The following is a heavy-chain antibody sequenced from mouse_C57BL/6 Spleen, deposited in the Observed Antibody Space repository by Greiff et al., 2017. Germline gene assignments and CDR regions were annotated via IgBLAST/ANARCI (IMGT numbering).Heavy chain of an antibody. CDR2: IYPGDGDT. Sequence: QVQLQQSGPELVKPGASVKISCKASGYAFSSSWMNWVKQRPGKGLEWIGRIYPGDGDTNYNGKFKGKATLTADKSSSTAYMQLSSLTSEDSAVYFCARDYGDYDMDYWGQGTSVTVSS. CDR3: ARDYGDYDMDY. J-gene: IGHJ4*01. CDR1: GYAFSSSW. D-gene: IGHD1-1*01. V-gene: IGHV1-82*01.